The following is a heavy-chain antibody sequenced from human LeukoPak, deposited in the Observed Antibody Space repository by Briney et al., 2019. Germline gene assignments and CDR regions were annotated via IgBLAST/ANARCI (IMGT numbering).Heavy chain of an antibody. CDR3: ARHGTYCSGGSCYSSQLLTYYCYGMDV. CDR2: IYPGDTDT. Sequence: GEALKICCKCSGYIITSCWIGGRREMAGEVLGWMGIIYPGDTDTRYRTSFQGQVTISADKSISTAYLQWSSLKASHTAMYYCARHGTYCSGGSCYSSQLLTYYCYGMDVWGQGTTVTVSS. D-gene: IGHD2-15*01. CDR1: GYIITSCW. V-gene: IGHV5-51*01. J-gene: IGHJ6*02.